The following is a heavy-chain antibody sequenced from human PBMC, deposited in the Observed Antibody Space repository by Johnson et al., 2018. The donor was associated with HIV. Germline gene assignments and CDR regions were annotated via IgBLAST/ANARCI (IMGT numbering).Heavy chain of an antibody. Sequence: VQVVESGGGLVQPGGSLRLSCAASGFTFSSYWMSWVRQTAGKGLEWVANIKQDGSEKYYVDSVKGRFTISRDNAKNSLYLQMNSLRVEDTALYYCVRAWSSAFDVWGQGTMVTVSS. CDR1: GFTFSSYW. D-gene: IGHD2-8*01. CDR3: VRAWSSAFDV. V-gene: IGHV3-7*05. J-gene: IGHJ3*01. CDR2: IKQDGSEK.